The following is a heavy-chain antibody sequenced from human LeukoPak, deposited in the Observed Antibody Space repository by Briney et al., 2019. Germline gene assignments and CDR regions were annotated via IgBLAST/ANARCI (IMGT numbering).Heavy chain of an antibody. Sequence: SETLSLTCAVSGGSFSGYYWSWIRQPPVNGLEWIGEINHSGRTNYNPSAKSPGTISVDTSKNQFSLKLSSVTAADTAVYYCARGQTQFWSGYYTEWWRYYYYMDVWGKGTTVTVSS. CDR3: ARGQTQFWSGYYTEWWRYYYYMDV. CDR1: GGSFSGYY. CDR2: INHSGRT. V-gene: IGHV4-34*01. D-gene: IGHD3-3*01. J-gene: IGHJ6*03.